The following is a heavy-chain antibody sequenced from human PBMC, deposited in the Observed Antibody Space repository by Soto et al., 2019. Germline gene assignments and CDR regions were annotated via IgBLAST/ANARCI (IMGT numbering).Heavy chain of an antibody. V-gene: IGHV4-59*01. CDR1: GGSISSYY. CDR3: ARPAAEYYYDSSGYLARNDAFDI. J-gene: IGHJ3*02. Sequence: QVQLQESGPGLVKPSETLSLTCTVSGGSISSYYWSWIRQPPGKGLEWIGYIYYSGSTNYNPSLKSRVTISVDTSKNQFSLKLSSVTAADTAVYYCARPAAEYYYDSSGYLARNDAFDIWAKGQWSPSLQ. CDR2: IYYSGST. D-gene: IGHD3-22*01.